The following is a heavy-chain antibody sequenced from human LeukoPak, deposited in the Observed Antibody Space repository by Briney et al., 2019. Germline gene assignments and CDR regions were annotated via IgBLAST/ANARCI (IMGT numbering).Heavy chain of an antibody. J-gene: IGHJ6*02. V-gene: IGHV3-7*01. D-gene: IGHD3-10*01. CDR1: GFTFSNSW. CDR3: ARYGYNYYGMDV. Sequence: GGSLRLSCAASGFTFSNSWMSWVRQAPGKGLEWVATIKPDGSAQYYADSVKGRFTISRDNAKNSLYLQMNSLRAEDTAVYYCARYGYNYYGMDVWGQGTTVTVSS. CDR2: IKPDGSAQ.